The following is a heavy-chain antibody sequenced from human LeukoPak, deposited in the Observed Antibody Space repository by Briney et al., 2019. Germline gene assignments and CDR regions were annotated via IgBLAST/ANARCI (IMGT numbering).Heavy chain of an antibody. CDR3: ARRPPSSGWYGL. V-gene: IGHV4-34*01. CDR2: INHSGST. J-gene: IGHJ4*02. Sequence: SETLSLTCAVYGGSFSGYYWSWIRQPPGKGLEWVEEINHSGSTNYNPSLKSRVTISVDTSKNQFSLKLSSVTAADTAVYYCARRPPSSGWYGLWGQGTLVTVSS. CDR1: GGSFSGYY. D-gene: IGHD6-19*01.